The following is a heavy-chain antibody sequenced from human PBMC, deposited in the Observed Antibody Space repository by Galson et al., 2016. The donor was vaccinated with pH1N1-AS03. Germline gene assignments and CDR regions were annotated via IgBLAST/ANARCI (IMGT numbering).Heavy chain of an antibody. J-gene: IGHJ6*02. CDR3: ARDPRGTCSSATCATTYYFGKDV. CDR1: GYIFTGFY. CDR2: INPNNGVT. D-gene: IGHD1-7*01. V-gene: IGHV1-2*04. Sequence: SCKASGYIFTGFYVHWVRQAPGQGLEWMGWINPNNGVTNYAQKFQAWVTMTGDTSISTAYMELYGLKSDDTAVYYCARDPRGTCSSATCATTYYFGKDVWGPGTTVIVSS.